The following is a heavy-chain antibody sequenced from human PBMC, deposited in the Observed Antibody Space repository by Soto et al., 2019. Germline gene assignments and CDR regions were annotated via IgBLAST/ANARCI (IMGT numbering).Heavy chain of an antibody. CDR2: IIPIPGTA. V-gene: IGHV1-69*01. J-gene: IGHJ6*02. Sequence: QVQLVQSGAEVKKPGSSVKVSYKASGGTFGSYAISWVRQAPGQGLEWMGGIIPIPGTANYAQKFQGRVTIAADESTSTAYMELSSLISEDTAVYYCARSQGSSTSLEIYYYYYYGMDVWGQGTTVTVSS. D-gene: IGHD2-2*01. CDR3: ARSQGSSTSLEIYYYYYYGMDV. CDR1: GGTFGSYA.